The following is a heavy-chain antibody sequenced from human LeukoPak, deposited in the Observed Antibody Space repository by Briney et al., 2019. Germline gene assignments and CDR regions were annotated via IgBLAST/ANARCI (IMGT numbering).Heavy chain of an antibody. CDR2: LSSSSTYI. V-gene: IGHV3-21*04. D-gene: IGHD2-2*01. CDR1: GFTFSTYS. Sequence: GGSLRLSCAASGFTFSTYSMIWVRQPPGKGLEWVSSLSSSSTYIYYADSVKGRFTISRDNAKNSLYLQMNSLRGDDTAVYYCAKDRMKWRVAAASIEYWGRGTLVTVST. CDR3: AKDRMKWRVAAASIEY. J-gene: IGHJ4*02.